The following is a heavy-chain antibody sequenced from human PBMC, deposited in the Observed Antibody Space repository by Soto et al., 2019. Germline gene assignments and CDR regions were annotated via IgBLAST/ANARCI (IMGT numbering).Heavy chain of an antibody. CDR3: ARVGYYGSGTYYGLGDF. CDR1: GYTFTFYY. D-gene: IGHD3-10*01. J-gene: IGHJ4*02. V-gene: IGHV1-46*01. CDR2: INPYGGST. Sequence: QVQLVQSGAEVKKPGASVKVSCKASGYTFTFYYMHWVRQAPGQGLEWLGVINPYGGSTNYAQKFQGTVTMTRATSTSTVYLELYTLTSEDTAVYYCARVGYYGSGTYYGLGDFWGQGTLVTVSS.